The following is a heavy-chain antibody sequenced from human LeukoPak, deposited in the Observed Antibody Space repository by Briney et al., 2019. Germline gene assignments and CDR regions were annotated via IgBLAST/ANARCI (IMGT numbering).Heavy chain of an antibody. CDR2: INHSGST. Sequence: SETLPLTCAVYGGSFSGYYWSWIRQPPGKGLEWIGEINHSGSTNYNPSLKSRVTISVDTSKNQFSLKLSSVTAADTAVYYCARHSGAYYYDSRYYFDYWGQGTLVTVSS. V-gene: IGHV4-34*01. J-gene: IGHJ4*02. CDR1: GGSFSGYY. D-gene: IGHD3-22*01. CDR3: ARHSGAYYYDSRYYFDY.